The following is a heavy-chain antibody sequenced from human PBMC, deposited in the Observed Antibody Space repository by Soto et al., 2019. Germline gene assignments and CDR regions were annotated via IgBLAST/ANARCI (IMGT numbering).Heavy chain of an antibody. J-gene: IGHJ6*02. D-gene: IGHD3-10*01. CDR1: GGSINSDESY. CDR2: VWHSGSA. V-gene: IGHV4-30-4*01. CDR3: AGEPRNIWFGELPKGRGYYGMDV. Sequence: PSETLSLTCTVSGGSINSDESYWSWIRQTPGGGLEWIGYVWHSGSAYYNPSLAGRVSLSVDASKKQFSLRLRSVTAADTAVYYCAGEPRNIWFGELPKGRGYYGMDVWGQGATVTVSS.